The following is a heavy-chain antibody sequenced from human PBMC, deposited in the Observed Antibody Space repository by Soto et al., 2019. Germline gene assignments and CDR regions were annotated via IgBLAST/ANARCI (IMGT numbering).Heavy chain of an antibody. J-gene: IGHJ3*02. V-gene: IGHV3-23*01. CDR3: AKGTPFMVRGVEGAFDI. CDR2: ISGSGGST. D-gene: IGHD3-10*01. CDR1: GFTFSSYA. Sequence: PGGSLRLSCAASGFTFSSYAMSWVRQAPGKGLEWVSAISGSGGSTYYADSVKGRFTISRDNSKNTLYLQMNSLRAEDTAVYYCAKGTPFMVRGVEGAFDICGQGTMVTVSS.